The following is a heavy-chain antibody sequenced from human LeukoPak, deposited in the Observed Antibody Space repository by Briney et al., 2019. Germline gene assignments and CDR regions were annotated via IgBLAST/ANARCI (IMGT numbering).Heavy chain of an antibody. D-gene: IGHD6-13*01. CDR2: ISYDGRNK. J-gene: IGHJ4*02. V-gene: IGHV3-30*03. CDR3: ASHWAQQVVSDY. CDR1: GFTFSRYG. Sequence: GRSLRLSCAASGFTFSRYGMHWVRQAPGKGLEWVAVISYDGRNKYYADSVKGRFTISRDNSKNTLYLQMSSLSVEDTAIYYCASHWAQQVVSDYWGQGTLVTVSS.